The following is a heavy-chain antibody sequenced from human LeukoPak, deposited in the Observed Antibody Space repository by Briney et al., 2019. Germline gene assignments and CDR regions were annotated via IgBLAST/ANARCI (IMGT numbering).Heavy chain of an antibody. Sequence: QPGGSLRLSCAASGFTFSRYAMHWVRQAPGKWPEWVAVIAFDGNKKYYAGSVKSRFTISRDNSRNTLSLQMNSLRAGDTAVYFCARDDSDVDMAPAIYREGDYFDSWGQGTLVTVSS. CDR3: ARDDSDVDMAPAIYREGDYFDS. V-gene: IGHV3-30*04. D-gene: IGHD5-12*01. CDR1: GFTFSRYA. J-gene: IGHJ4*02. CDR2: IAFDGNKK.